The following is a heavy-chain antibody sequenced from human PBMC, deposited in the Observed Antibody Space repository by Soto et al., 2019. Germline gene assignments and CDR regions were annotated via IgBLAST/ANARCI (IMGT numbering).Heavy chain of an antibody. V-gene: IGHV3-23*01. CDR1: GFTLSNYA. CDR3: AKHDYVEHKLYDC. Sequence: GGSLRLSCAASGFTLSNYAMTWVRQAPGKGLECVASISESGSYTFYADSVKCRFTISRENFRNTLYLQMNSLRAEDTAVYYCAKHDYVEHKLYDCWGQGTLVTVSS. CDR2: ISESGSYT. D-gene: IGHD4-17*01. J-gene: IGHJ4*02.